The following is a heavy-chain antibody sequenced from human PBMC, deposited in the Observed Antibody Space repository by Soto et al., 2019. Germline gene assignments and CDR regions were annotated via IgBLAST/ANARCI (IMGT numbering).Heavy chain of an antibody. Sequence: QVQLVQSGAEVKKPGASVRLSCKVSGKSFDNFAVHWVRQTPGQRPEWMGRINVGDDKTKYSEKFQGRVIVSYDTSATTAYIELRALSSGDTAVYYCARAKYDSIWGSYHPFDQWAQGAQVTVAS. CDR1: GKSFDNFA. J-gene: IGHJ4*02. D-gene: IGHD3-16*02. CDR3: ARAKYDSIWGSYHPFDQ. CDR2: INVGDDKT. V-gene: IGHV1-3*01.